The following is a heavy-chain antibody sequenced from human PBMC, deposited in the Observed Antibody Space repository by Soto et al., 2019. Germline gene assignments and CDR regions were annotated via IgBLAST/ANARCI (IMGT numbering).Heavy chain of an antibody. J-gene: IGHJ6*02. CDR2: IIPIVGTA. D-gene: IGHD3-22*01. CDR1: GDTFSSYA. V-gene: IGHV1-69*01. CDR3: ARDGSGYRSRASPMDV. Sequence: QVQLVQSGAEVKKPGSSVKVSCKASGDTFSSYAISWVRQAPGQGLEWMGGIIPIVGTANYAQKFQGRVTITADEATSTAYMELSSLRSEDKAVYYCARDGSGYRSRASPMDVWGRGTTVTVSS.